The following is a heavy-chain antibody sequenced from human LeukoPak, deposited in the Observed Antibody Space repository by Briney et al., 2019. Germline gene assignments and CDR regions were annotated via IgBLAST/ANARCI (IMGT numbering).Heavy chain of an antibody. D-gene: IGHD3-9*01. V-gene: IGHV1-2*02. CDR1: GYTFTSYG. Sequence: ASVKVSCKASGYTFTSYGISWVRQAPGQGLEWMGWINPNNGGTHYAQKFQGRVTMTRDTSISAAYMELSRLRSDDTAVYYCARDTLKHGPVLRYFDWITTDYYYMDVWGKGTTVTISS. J-gene: IGHJ6*03. CDR2: INPNNGGT. CDR3: ARDTLKHGPVLRYFDWITTDYYYMDV.